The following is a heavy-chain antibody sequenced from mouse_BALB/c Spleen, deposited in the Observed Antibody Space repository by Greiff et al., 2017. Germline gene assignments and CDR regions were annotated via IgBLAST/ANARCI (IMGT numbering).Heavy chain of an antibody. CDR2: INPSTGYT. D-gene: IGHD4-1*02. CDR3: ARSTGPFDY. CDR1: GYTFTSYW. V-gene: IGHV1-7*01. Sequence: QVQLQQSGAELAKPGASVKMSCKASGYTFTSYWMHWVKQRPGQGLEWIGYINPSTGYTEYNQKFKDKATLTADKSSSTAYMQLSSLTSEDSAVYYCARSTGPFDYWGQGTTLTVSS. J-gene: IGHJ2*01.